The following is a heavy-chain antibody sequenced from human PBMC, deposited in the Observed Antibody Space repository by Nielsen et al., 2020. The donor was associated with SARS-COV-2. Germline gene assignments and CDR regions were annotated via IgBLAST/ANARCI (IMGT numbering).Heavy chain of an antibody. CDR3: AREGILTGPDY. J-gene: IGHJ4*02. CDR1: GYTFTSYA. CDR2: INPSGGST. D-gene: IGHD3-9*01. Sequence: ASVKVPCKASGYTFTSYAMNWVRQAPGQGLEWMGIINPSGGSTSYAQKFQGRDTMTRDTSTSTVYMGLSSLRSEDTAVYYCAREGILTGPDYWGQGTLVTVSS. V-gene: IGHV1-46*01.